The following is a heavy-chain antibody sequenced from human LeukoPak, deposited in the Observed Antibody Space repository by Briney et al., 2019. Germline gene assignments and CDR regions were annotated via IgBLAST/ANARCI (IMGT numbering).Heavy chain of an antibody. D-gene: IGHD3-9*01. CDR3: ARGVGYFDWLPPFDY. CDR1: GGSISSYY. J-gene: IGHJ4*02. CDR2: IYYSGST. Sequence: PSETLSLTCTVSGGSISSYYWSWIRQPPGKGLGWIGYIYYSGSTNYNPSLKSRVTISVDTSKNQFSLKLSSVTAADTAVYYCARGVGYFDWLPPFDYWGQGTLVTVSS. V-gene: IGHV4-59*01.